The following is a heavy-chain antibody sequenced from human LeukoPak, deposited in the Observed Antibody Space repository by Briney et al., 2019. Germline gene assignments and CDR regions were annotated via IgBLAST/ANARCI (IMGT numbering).Heavy chain of an antibody. Sequence: SVKVSCKASGGTFSSYAISWVRQAPGQGLEWMGGIIPIFGTANYAQKFQGRVTITTDESTSTAYMELSSLRSEDTAVYYCARDSIVRNVDTAMVRPPHRLEPWGQGTLVTVSS. J-gene: IGHJ5*02. V-gene: IGHV1-69*05. D-gene: IGHD5-18*01. CDR2: IIPIFGTA. CDR1: GGTFSSYA. CDR3: ARDSIVRNVDTAMVRPPHRLEP.